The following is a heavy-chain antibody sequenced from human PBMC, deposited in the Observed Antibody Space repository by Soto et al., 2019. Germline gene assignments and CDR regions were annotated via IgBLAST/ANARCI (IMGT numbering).Heavy chain of an antibody. D-gene: IGHD5-12*01. CDR1: GFTFSSYW. J-gene: IGHJ6*03. CDR2: IKEDGSEK. Sequence: EVQQVESGGGLVQPGGSLRLSCAASGFTFSSYWMTWVRQAPGKGLEWVANIKEDGSEKYYVDSVKGRFTISRDNAKNSVYLQMNSLRAEDTAVYYCADSGSYTDVWGKGTTVTVSS. CDR3: ADSGSYTDV. V-gene: IGHV3-7*01.